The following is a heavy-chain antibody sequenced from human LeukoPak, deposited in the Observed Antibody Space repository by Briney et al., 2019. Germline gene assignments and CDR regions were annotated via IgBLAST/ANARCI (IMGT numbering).Heavy chain of an antibody. J-gene: IGHJ4*02. CDR3: ARDKYGATDYFDY. CDR2: IYYSGST. CDR1: GGSISNNY. D-gene: IGHD4/OR15-4a*01. V-gene: IGHV4-59*01. Sequence: SETLSLTCTVSGGSISNNYWSWFRQPPGKGLEWIGYIYYSGSTNYNPSLKSRVTISVDTSKSQFSLKLSSVTAADTAVYYCARDKYGATDYFDYWGQGTLVIVSS.